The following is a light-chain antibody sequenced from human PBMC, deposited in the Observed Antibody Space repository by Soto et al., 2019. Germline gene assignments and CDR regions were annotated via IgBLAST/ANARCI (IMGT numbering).Light chain of an antibody. Sequence: EIVLTQFPGTLSLSPGEGATVSCRVSQSINSKSLVWYQRKFGQAPRLLIYNTSSRATGIPDRFSGSGSGTDFTLSISRLEPEDFAVYYCQHYGGSFIFGPGTKVDFK. J-gene: IGKJ3*01. V-gene: IGKV3-20*01. CDR2: NTS. CDR1: QSINSKS. CDR3: QHYGGSFI.